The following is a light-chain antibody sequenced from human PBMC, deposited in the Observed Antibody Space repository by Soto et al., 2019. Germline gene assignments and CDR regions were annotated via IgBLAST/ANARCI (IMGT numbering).Light chain of an antibody. Sequence: QSVLTQPASVSGSPGQSITISCTGTSSDVGGYKYVSWYQQHPGKAPKLLIYTVSNRPSGVSSRFSGSKSGNTASLTISGLQAEDEADYYCSSYTSSSSYVFGTGTKVTVL. CDR1: SSDVGGYKY. J-gene: IGLJ1*01. CDR2: TVS. V-gene: IGLV2-14*01. CDR3: SSYTSSSSYV.